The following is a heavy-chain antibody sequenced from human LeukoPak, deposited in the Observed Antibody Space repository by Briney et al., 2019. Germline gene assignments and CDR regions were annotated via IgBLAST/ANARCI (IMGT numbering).Heavy chain of an antibody. V-gene: IGHV3-23*01. CDR2: ISESGSST. D-gene: IGHD6-25*01. CDR3: ASDFSGVYGY. CDR1: GFTFSSYG. Sequence: GGSLRLSCAASGFTFSSYGMSWVRQAPGKGLEWVTTISESGSSTYYADSVKGRFTISRDNSKNTLYVQMNSLRAEDTAMYYCASDFSGVYGYWGQGTLVTVSS. J-gene: IGHJ4*02.